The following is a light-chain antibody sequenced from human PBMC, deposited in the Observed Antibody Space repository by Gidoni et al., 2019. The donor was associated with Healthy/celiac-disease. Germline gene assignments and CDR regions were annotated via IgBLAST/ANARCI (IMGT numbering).Light chain of an antibody. V-gene: IGLV1-44*01. Sequence: QSVLTQPPSASGTPGQTVTISCSGSSSNSGRNTVNWYQQVPGTAPKLLIYSNNQRPSGVPDRFSGSKSGISAALAISGLQSEDEAEYFCAAWDDSLDGWVFGGGTKLTVL. CDR2: SNN. CDR3: AAWDDSLDGWV. CDR1: SSNSGRNT. J-gene: IGLJ3*02.